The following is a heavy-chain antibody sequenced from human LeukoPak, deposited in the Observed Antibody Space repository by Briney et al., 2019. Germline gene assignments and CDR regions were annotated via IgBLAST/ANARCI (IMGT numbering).Heavy chain of an antibody. Sequence: GGSLRLSCAASGFTVSSNYMSWVRQAPGKGLEWVSVIYSGGSTYYADSVKGRFTISRDNSKNTLYLQMNSLRAEDTAVYYCARDIGAAMEFDPWGQGTLVTVSS. CDR3: ARDIGAAMEFDP. J-gene: IGHJ5*02. D-gene: IGHD2-2*01. V-gene: IGHV3-66*01. CDR1: GFTVSSNY. CDR2: IYSGGST.